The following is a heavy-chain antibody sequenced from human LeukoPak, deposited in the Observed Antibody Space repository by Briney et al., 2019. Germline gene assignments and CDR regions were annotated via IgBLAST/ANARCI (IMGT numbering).Heavy chain of an antibody. V-gene: IGHV3-64*02. D-gene: IGHD6-19*01. CDR3: ARGVAISSSGWYDTFDY. Sequence: PGGSLRLSCGASGFTFSNSAMYWVRQAPGKGLEFVSVISTNGDRTYYADSVKGRFTISRDNSKNTQYLQMGSLRADDMAVYYCARGVAISSSGWYDTFDYWGQGALVTISS. J-gene: IGHJ4*02. CDR2: ISTNGDRT. CDR1: GFTFSNSA.